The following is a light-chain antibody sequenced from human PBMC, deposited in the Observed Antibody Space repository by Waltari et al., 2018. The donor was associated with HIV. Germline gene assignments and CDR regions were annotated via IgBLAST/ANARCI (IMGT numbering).Light chain of an antibody. J-gene: IGKJ3*01. Sequence: DNQLTQSPSTLSASVGDRVPITGRASQTISSWLAWYQQKPGKAPKLLIYKASTLESGVPARFSGSGSGTEFTLTISSLQPDDFATYYCQHYNNYTRFTFGPGTKVDIK. V-gene: IGKV1-5*03. CDR1: QTISSW. CDR2: KAS. CDR3: QHYNNYTRFT.